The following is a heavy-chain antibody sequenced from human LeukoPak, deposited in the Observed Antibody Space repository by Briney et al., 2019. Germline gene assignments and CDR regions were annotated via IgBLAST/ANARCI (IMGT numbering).Heavy chain of an antibody. Sequence: SETLSLTCTVSGGSISSGDYYWSWIRQPPGKGLEWIASISYSGSSYYNPSLKSRVTISVDTSKNQVSLQLSSVTAADTAVYYCVRDDYGDYTRRFDPWGQGTLVTVSS. CDR1: GGSISSGDYY. D-gene: IGHD4-17*01. V-gene: IGHV4-39*07. CDR2: ISYSGSS. CDR3: VRDDYGDYTRRFDP. J-gene: IGHJ5*02.